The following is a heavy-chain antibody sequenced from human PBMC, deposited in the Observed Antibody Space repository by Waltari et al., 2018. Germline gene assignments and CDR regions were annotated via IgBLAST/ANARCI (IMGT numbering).Heavy chain of an antibody. CDR2: TYYRSQWYH. CDR1: GDSVSSSISA. V-gene: IGHV6-1*01. CDR3: TRTRGKVAATDY. J-gene: IGHJ4*02. Sequence: QVQLQQSGPGLVKPSQTLSLTCAISGDSVSSSISAWNWIRQSPSRGLEWLGRTYYRSQWYHDYAVFVKSRITINPDTSKNQFSLQLNSVTPEDTAVYYCTRTRGKVAATDYWGQGTLVTVSS. D-gene: IGHD6-13*01.